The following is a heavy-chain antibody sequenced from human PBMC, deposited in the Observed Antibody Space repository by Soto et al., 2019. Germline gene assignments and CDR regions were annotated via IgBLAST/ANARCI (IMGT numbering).Heavy chain of an antibody. CDR2: IIPIFGTA. CDR3: ARSTYYYDSSGYYCGY. D-gene: IGHD3-22*01. Sequence: QVQLVQSGAEVKKPGSSVKVSCKASGGTFSSYAISWVRQAPGQGLEWMGGIIPIFGTANYAQKFQGRVTITADESTSTAYMELSSLRSEDTGVYYCARSTYYYDSSGYYCGYWGQGTLVTVSS. J-gene: IGHJ4*02. CDR1: GGTFSSYA. V-gene: IGHV1-69*12.